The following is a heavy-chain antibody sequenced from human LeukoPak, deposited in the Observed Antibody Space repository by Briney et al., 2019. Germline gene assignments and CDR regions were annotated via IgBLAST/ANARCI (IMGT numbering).Heavy chain of an antibody. CDR3: AKLISNSGWPFDY. J-gene: IGHJ4*02. CDR2: ISISGDDT. CDR1: GFTFSSYW. D-gene: IGHD6-19*01. Sequence: PGGSLRLSCAASGFTFSSYWMHWARQAPGRGLEWVSAISISGDDTYYADSVKGRFTISRDNSRSTLYLQMNSLRAEDTALYYCAKLISNSGWPFDYWGQGTLVTVSS. V-gene: IGHV3-23*01.